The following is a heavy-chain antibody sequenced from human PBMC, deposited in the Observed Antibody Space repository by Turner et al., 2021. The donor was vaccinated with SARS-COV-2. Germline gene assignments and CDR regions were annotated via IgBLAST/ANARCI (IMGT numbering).Heavy chain of an antibody. J-gene: IGHJ1*01. CDR2: TYYPGGS. V-gene: IGHV4-39*01. Sequence: QLLVQESGPALVKPSETLSLPCTVSAVSITSHSHYWGWVRQPPGKGLEWIGITYYPGGSYYNPSLRGRVTISVDPSQNQFSLILRSVTAADTAVYYCVTSVRRSGYFQRWGQGSLVSVSS. CDR1: AVSITSHSHY. CDR3: VTSVRRSGYFQR.